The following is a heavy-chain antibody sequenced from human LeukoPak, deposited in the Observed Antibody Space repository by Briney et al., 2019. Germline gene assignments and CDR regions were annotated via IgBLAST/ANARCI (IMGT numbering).Heavy chain of an antibody. D-gene: IGHD4-23*01. CDR2: IRYDGSNK. CDR1: GFTFSSYG. J-gene: IGHJ3*02. V-gene: IGHV3-30*02. CDR3: AKAFSTVVTLDAFDI. Sequence: GGSLRLSCAASGFTFSSYGMHWVRQAPGKGLEWVAFIRYDGSNKYYADSVKGRFTISRDNSKNTLYLQMNSLRAEDTAVYYCAKAFSTVVTLDAFDIWGQGTMVTVSS.